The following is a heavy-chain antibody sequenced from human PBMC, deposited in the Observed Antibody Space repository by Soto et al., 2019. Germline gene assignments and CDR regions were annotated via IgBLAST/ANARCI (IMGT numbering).Heavy chain of an antibody. CDR2: INHSGST. CDR1: GGSFSGYY. Sequence: SETLSLTCAVFGGSFSGYYWSWIRQPPGKGLEWIGEINHSGSTNYNPSLKSRVTISADTSMNEFSLRPSSVTAADTAVYYCARLNGYCVSTGCHGYYGMDVWGQXTTVTVSS. D-gene: IGHD2-2*03. V-gene: IGHV4-34*01. J-gene: IGHJ6*02. CDR3: ARLNGYCVSTGCHGYYGMDV.